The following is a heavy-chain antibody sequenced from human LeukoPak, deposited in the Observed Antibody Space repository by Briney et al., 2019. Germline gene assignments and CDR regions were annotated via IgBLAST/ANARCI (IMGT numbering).Heavy chain of an antibody. CDR3: AAGTPNIVAHDAFDI. V-gene: IGHV1-69*13. Sequence: SVKVSCKASGGTFSSYAISWVRQAPGQGLEWMGGIIPIFGTANYAQKFQGRVTITADESTSTAYMELSSLRSEDTAVYYCAAGTPNIVAHDAFDIWGQGTMVTVSS. CDR1: GGTFSSYA. J-gene: IGHJ3*02. CDR2: IIPIFGTA. D-gene: IGHD5-12*01.